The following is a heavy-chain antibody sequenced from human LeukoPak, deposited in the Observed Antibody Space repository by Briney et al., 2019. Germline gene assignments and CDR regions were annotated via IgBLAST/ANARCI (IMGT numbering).Heavy chain of an antibody. D-gene: IGHD3-22*01. V-gene: IGHV4-39*02. CDR1: GGPISSSDYY. Sequence: PSETLSLTCSVSGGPISSSDYYWGWIRQPPGKGLEWIGRISYTGNTYYTPSLKSRVTISVDTSTNLFSLRLSSVTAGDTAVYYXARLTXXYYVDSSAYYPYYYMDVWGKGTTVTVSS. J-gene: IGHJ6*03. CDR3: ARLTXXYYVDSSAYYPYYYMDV. CDR2: ISYTGNT.